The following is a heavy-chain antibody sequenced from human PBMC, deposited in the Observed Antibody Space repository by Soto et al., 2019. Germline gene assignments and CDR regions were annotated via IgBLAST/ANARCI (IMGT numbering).Heavy chain of an antibody. V-gene: IGHV3-30-3*01. J-gene: IGHJ3*02. CDR2: ISYDGSNK. CDR1: GFTFSSYA. CDR3: ARVRGAIAARRGDAFDI. D-gene: IGHD6-6*01. Sequence: GGSLRLSCAASGFTFSSYAMHWVRQAPGKGLEWVAVISYDGSNKYYADSVKGRFTISRDNSKNTLYLQMNSLRAEDTAVYYCARVRGAIAARRGDAFDIWGQGTMVTVSS.